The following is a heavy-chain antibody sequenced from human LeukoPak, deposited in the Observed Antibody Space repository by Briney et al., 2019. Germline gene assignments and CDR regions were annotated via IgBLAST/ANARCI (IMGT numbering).Heavy chain of an antibody. V-gene: IGHV4-39*07. CDR1: GGSISSSSYY. Sequence: PSETLSLTCTVSGGSISSSSYYWGWIRQPPGKGLEWIGSIYYSGSTYYNPSLKSRVTISVDTSKNQFSLKLSSVTAADTAVYYCARGDWNYAYAFDIWGQGTMVTVSS. D-gene: IGHD1-7*01. CDR2: IYYSGST. J-gene: IGHJ3*02. CDR3: ARGDWNYAYAFDI.